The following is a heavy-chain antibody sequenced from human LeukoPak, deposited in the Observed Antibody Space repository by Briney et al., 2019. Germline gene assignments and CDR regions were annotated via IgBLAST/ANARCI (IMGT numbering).Heavy chain of an antibody. CDR2: ISYDGSNK. Sequence: PGRSLRLSCAASGFTFSSYGMHWVRQAPGKGVEWVAVISYDGSNKYYADSVKGRFTISRDNSENTLYLQMNSLRAEDTAVYYCAKDSVAAAVDYYGMDVWGQGTTVTVSS. J-gene: IGHJ6*02. V-gene: IGHV3-30*18. CDR3: AKDSVAAAVDYYGMDV. D-gene: IGHD6-13*01. CDR1: GFTFSSYG.